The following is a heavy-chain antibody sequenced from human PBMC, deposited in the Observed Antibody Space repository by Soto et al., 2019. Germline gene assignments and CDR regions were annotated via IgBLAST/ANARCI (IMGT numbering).Heavy chain of an antibody. D-gene: IGHD5-12*01. CDR2: IYYSGST. CDR1: GGSISSYY. Sequence: PSETLSLTCTVSGGSISSYYWSWIRQPPGKGLEWIGYIYYSGSTNYNPSLKSRVTISVDTSKNQFSLKLSSVTAADTAVYYCARSSIVAGTSNFDYWGQGTLVTVSS. J-gene: IGHJ4*02. V-gene: IGHV4-59*01. CDR3: ARSSIVAGTSNFDY.